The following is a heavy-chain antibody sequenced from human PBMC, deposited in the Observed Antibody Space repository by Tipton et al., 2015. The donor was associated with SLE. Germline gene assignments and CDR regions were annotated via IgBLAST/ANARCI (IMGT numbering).Heavy chain of an antibody. V-gene: IGHV4-39*01. D-gene: IGHD3-9*01. Sequence: TLSLTCNVSGGSISSNSYYWGWFRQPPGKGLEWIGSLFVTGRTYHSPSLKSRLTISVDASTNQFSLNLTSVTAADTALYYCATQDLDKNQRGLDWLFDSWGQGTLVTVSS. CDR2: LFVTGRT. J-gene: IGHJ4*02. CDR1: GGSISSNSYY. CDR3: ATQDLDKNQRGLDWLFDS.